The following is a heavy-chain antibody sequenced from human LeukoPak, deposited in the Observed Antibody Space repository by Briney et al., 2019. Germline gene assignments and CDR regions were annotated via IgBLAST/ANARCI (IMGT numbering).Heavy chain of an antibody. CDR2: INGDGSST. CDR3: ARESSYGMDV. J-gene: IGHJ6*02. V-gene: IGHV3-74*01. CDR1: GXTFTGYC. Sequence: GSLRLSSAASGXTFTGYCMHWVRQAPGKGLVWVSHINGDGSSTSYAGSVKGRFTISRDNAKNTLYLQMNSLRAEDTAVYYCARESSYGMDVWGQGTTVTVSS.